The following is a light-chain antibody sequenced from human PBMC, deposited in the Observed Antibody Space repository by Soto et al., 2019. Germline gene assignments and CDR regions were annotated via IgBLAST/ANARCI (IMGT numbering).Light chain of an antibody. CDR1: QSISSY. V-gene: IGKV1-39*01. CDR2: VAS. CDR3: QHYNSYSEA. Sequence: DIQMTQSPSSLSASVGDRVTITCRASQSISSYLSWYQQKPGKAPKLLINVASTLQSGVPSRFSGSGSGTDFTLAISSLQPEDFATYYCQHYNSYSEAFGQGTKVELK. J-gene: IGKJ1*01.